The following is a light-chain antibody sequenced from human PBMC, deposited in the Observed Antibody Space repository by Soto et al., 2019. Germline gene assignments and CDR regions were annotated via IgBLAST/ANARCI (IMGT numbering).Light chain of an antibody. CDR3: QQYNAWPWT. CDR1: QSISSN. Sequence: EIVMTQSPATLSVSPGERATLSCRASQSISSNLAWYQQKPGQAPRLLISGASTRDTGIPARFSGSGSGTGFTLTISSLQSEDFAVYYCQQYNAWPWTLGQGTKVEV. V-gene: IGKV3-15*01. CDR2: GAS. J-gene: IGKJ1*01.